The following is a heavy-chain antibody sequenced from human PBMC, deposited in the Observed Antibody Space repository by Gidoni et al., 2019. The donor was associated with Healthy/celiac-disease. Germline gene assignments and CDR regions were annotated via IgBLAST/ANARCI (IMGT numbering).Heavy chain of an antibody. J-gene: IGHJ4*02. CDR3: AREFGSSSWYYFDY. CDR1: GFTFRSYW. Sequence: EVQLVESGGGLVQPGGSLSLSWAASGFTFRSYWMSWVRQAPGKGLEWLANIKQDGSEKYYVDSVKGRFTISRDNAKNSLYLQMNSLRAEDTAVYYCAREFGSSSWYYFDYWGQGTLVTVSS. D-gene: IGHD6-13*01. V-gene: IGHV3-7*03. CDR2: IKQDGSEK.